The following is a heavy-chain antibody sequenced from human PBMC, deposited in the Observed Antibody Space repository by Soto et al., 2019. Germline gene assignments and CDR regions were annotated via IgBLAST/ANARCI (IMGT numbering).Heavy chain of an antibody. CDR1: GGSITGAYY. J-gene: IGHJ6*02. V-gene: IGHV4-31*03. CDR3: ARVRDSFGLDV. D-gene: IGHD2-15*01. Sequence: SETLSLTCRLSGGSITGAYYWNWIRQHPGKGLEWIGSIHYRGSTYYNPSLKTRITISLDRSNNQFSLNLSSVTAADAAVYYCARVRDSFGLDVWGQGTTVTVSS. CDR2: IHYRGST.